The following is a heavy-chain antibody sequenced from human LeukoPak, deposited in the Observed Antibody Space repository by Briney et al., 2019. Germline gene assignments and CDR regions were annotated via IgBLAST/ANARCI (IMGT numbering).Heavy chain of an antibody. Sequence: GGSLRPSCAASGFTFSSYWMHWGRQAPGKGLVWVSRINSDGSSTSYADSVKGRFTISRDNAKNTLYLQMNSLRAEDTAVYYCAGIAAGRFDYWGQGTLVTVSS. V-gene: IGHV3-74*01. D-gene: IGHD6-13*01. CDR1: GFTFSSYW. CDR3: AGIAAGRFDY. CDR2: INSDGSST. J-gene: IGHJ4*02.